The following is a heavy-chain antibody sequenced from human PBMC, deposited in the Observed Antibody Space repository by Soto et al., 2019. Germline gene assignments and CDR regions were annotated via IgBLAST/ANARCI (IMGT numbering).Heavy chain of an antibody. CDR1: GFTFSSYA. J-gene: IGHJ2*01. CDR3: ARPLWRDDYNWGYFDL. Sequence: QVQLVESGGGVVQPGRSLRLSCAASGFTFSSYAMHWVRQSPGKGLEWVAVISYDGSNKYYADSGKGRFTISRDNSKNTLYLQMNSLRAEDTGVYYCARPLWRDDYNWGYFDLWGRGTLVTVSS. V-gene: IGHV3-30-3*01. CDR2: ISYDGSNK. D-gene: IGHD4-4*01.